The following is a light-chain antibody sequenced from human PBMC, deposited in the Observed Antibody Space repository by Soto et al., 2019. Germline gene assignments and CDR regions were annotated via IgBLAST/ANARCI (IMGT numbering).Light chain of an antibody. Sequence: EIVMTQSTATLSVSPGERATLSCRASQSVRSNLAWYQQKPGQAPRLLIYGASTRATGIPSRFSGSGSGTDFTLTISSLQPEDFATYYCQQSYSTPSITFGQGTRLEIK. CDR3: QQSYSTPSIT. CDR2: GAS. V-gene: IGKV3-15*01. J-gene: IGKJ5*01. CDR1: QSVRSN.